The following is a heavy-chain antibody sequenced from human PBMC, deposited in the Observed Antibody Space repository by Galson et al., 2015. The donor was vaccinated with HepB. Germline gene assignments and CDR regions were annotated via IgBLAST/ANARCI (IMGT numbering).Heavy chain of an antibody. Sequence: SLRLSCATSGFARNSYSVNWSRQAPGKGLEWVATISSSRSYIPFVDSVKGVFTISRDNAKNSMDLKMNGLIEDETAVYFCVRGLYEFWVGYRPVTFDLWGQGTMVTVSS. D-gene: IGHD3/OR15-3a*01. CDR1: GFARNSYS. J-gene: IGHJ3*01. V-gene: IGHV3-21*06. CDR2: ISSSRSYI. CDR3: VRGLYEFWVGYRPVTFDL.